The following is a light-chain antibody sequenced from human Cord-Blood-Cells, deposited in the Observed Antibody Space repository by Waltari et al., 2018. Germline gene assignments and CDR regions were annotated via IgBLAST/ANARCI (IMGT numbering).Light chain of an antibody. J-gene: IGLJ3*02. CDR3: SSYTSSSTWV. V-gene: IGLV2-14*01. CDR2: DVS. CDR1: SSNVGGYNY. Sequence: QSALTQPASVSAPPGQSITIPCTATSSNVGGYNYVSWYQQHPVKAPTLMIYDVSNRPSGVSNRFSGSKSGNTASLTISGLQAEDEADYYCSSYTSSSTWVFGGGTKLTVL.